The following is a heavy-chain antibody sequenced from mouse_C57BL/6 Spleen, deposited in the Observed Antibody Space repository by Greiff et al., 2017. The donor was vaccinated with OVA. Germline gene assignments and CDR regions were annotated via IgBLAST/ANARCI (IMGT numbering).Heavy chain of an antibody. CDR3: ASSYYGSSYRGYFDY. CDR2: ISSGSSTI. V-gene: IGHV5-17*01. J-gene: IGHJ2*01. Sequence: EVHLVESGGGLVKPGGSLKLSCAASGFTFSDYGMHWVRQAPEKGLEWVAYISSGSSTIYYADTVKGRFTISRDNAKNTLFLQMTSLRSEDTAMYYCASSYYGSSYRGYFDYWGQGTTLTVSS. D-gene: IGHD1-1*01. CDR1: GFTFSDYG.